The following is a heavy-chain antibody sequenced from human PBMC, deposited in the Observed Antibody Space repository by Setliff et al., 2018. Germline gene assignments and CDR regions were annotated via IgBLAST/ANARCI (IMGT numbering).Heavy chain of an antibody. Sequence: PGGSLRLSCAGSGFTFNTYWMTWVRQAPGKGLEWVASITHDGSKTYYADSVKGRFTVSRDNAKNSLYLQMTSLRAEDTAIYYCARTTGYRLEGDFDYWGQGTLVTVSS. D-gene: IGHD3-16*01. V-gene: IGHV3-7*03. CDR3: ARTTGYRLEGDFDY. CDR1: GFTFNTYW. J-gene: IGHJ4*02. CDR2: ITHDGSKT.